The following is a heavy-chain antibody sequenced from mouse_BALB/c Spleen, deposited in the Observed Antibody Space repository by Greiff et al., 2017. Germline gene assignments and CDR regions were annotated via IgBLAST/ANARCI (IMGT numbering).Heavy chain of an antibody. Sequence: EVMLVESGGGLVQPGESLKLSCESNEYEFPSHDMSWVRKTPEKRLELVAAINSDGGSTYYPDTMERRFIISRDNTKKTLYLQMSSLRSEDTALYYCARRKNGNYVRTMDYWGQGTSVTVSS. CDR2: INSDGGST. CDR1: EYEFPSHD. V-gene: IGHV5-2*01. D-gene: IGHD2-1*01. J-gene: IGHJ4*01. CDR3: ARRKNGNYVRTMDY.